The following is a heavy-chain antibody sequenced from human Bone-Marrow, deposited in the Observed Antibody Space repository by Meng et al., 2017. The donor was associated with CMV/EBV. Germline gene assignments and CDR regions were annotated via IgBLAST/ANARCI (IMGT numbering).Heavy chain of an antibody. V-gene: IGHV1-69*10. J-gene: IGHJ4*02. CDR3: AKDQELAYVDY. Sequence: SVKVSCKASGGTFSSYAISWVRQAPGQGLEWMGGIIPILGIANYAQKFQGRVTITADKSTSTAYMELSSLRAEDTAVYYCAKDQELAYVDYRGQGTLVTVSS. CDR1: GGTFSSYA. CDR2: IIPILGIA. D-gene: IGHD6-13*01.